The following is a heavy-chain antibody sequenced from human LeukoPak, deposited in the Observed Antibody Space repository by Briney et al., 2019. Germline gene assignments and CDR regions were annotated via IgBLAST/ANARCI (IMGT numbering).Heavy chain of an antibody. J-gene: IGHJ5*02. V-gene: IGHV4-34*01. Sequence: SETLSLTCTVYGGSFSGYYWSWIRQPPGKGLEWIGEINHSGSTNYNPSLKSRVTISVDTSKNQFSLKLSSVTAADTAVYYCATKNPRTNIVGAVPRYWFDPWGQGTLVTVSS. CDR1: GGSFSGYY. CDR2: INHSGST. D-gene: IGHD1-26*01. CDR3: ATKNPRTNIVGAVPRYWFDP.